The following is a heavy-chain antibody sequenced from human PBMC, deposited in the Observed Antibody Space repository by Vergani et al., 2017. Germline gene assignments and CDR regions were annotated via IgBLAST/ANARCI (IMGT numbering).Heavy chain of an antibody. J-gene: IGHJ4*02. Sequence: QVQLQESGPGLVKPSQTLSLTCSVSGDSISSGVYYWNWIRQHPGKGLEWIGDIYSTGSTHHNPSLRSRINMSVDTSKNQFSLKLNSVTAADTAMYYCARMGGYDEGDALRIGYFDSWGPGILVTVSS. V-gene: IGHV4-31*03. CDR1: GDSISSGVYY. D-gene: IGHD3-22*01. CDR2: IYSTGST. CDR3: ARMGGYDEGDALRIGYFDS.